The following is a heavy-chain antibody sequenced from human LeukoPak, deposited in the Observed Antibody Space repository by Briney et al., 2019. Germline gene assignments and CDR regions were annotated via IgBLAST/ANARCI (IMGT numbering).Heavy chain of an antibody. J-gene: IGHJ6*02. CDR1: GFTFSTYW. CDR2: TSNDGSST. CDR3: ARGIWRSYGLDV. Sequence: GGSLRLSCAASGFTFSTYWMHWVRQAPGKGLVWLSRTSNDGSSTTYADPVKGRFTISRDNTKNTLYVQMDSLRPEDTAVYYCARGIWRSYGLDVWGQGTTVTVSS. V-gene: IGHV3-74*01.